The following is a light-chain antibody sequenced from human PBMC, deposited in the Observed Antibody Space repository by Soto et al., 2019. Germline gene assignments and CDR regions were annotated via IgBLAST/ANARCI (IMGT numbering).Light chain of an antibody. CDR1: SSDVGGYDY. Sequence: QSVLTQPASGSGSPGQSITISCTGTSSDVGGYDYVSWYQQHPGKAPKLMIYDVSNRPSGVSNRFSGSKSGNTASLTISGLQADDEADYYCSSYTSSNTGVFGGGTKLTVL. V-gene: IGLV2-14*01. J-gene: IGLJ2*01. CDR3: SSYTSSNTGV. CDR2: DVS.